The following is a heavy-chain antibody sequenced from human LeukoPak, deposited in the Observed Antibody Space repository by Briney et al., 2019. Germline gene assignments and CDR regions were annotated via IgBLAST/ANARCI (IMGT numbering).Heavy chain of an antibody. CDR2: ISERGGST. V-gene: IGHV3-23*01. CDR1: GISLSNYA. Sequence: QAGGSLRLSCVVSGISLSNYAMTWVRQAPGKGLEWVSYISERGGSTTYADSVKGRFTISRDTSLNTLYLQMNNLRVEDTAVYFCAKRGVVIRGILVIGYHQEAYHYDFWGQGVLVTVSS. D-gene: IGHD3-10*01. J-gene: IGHJ4*02. CDR3: AKRGVVIRGILVIGYHQEAYHYDF.